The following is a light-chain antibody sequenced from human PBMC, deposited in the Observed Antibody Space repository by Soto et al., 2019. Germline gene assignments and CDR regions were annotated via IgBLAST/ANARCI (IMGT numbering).Light chain of an antibody. CDR1: QSISSSQ. J-gene: IGKJ1*01. Sequence: IVLTQSPGTLSLSPGERATLSCRASQSISSSQLAWYQQKPGQPPSLLIYGVSSRATGIPDRFSGGGSGTDFTLTIRRLEPEDFAVYYCQQYRDSPGTFGQGTKVEIK. V-gene: IGKV3-20*01. CDR3: QQYRDSPGT. CDR2: GVS.